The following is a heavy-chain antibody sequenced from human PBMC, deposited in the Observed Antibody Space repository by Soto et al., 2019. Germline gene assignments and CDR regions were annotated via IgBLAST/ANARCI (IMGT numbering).Heavy chain of an antibody. J-gene: IGHJ6*02. Sequence: SETLSLTCTVSGGSISSGGYYWSWIRQHPGKGLEWIGYIYYSGSTYYNPSLKSRVTISVDTSKNQFSLKLSSVTAADTAVYYCARETWSRGGGYARGYYYYGMDVWGQGPTVTVSS. V-gene: IGHV4-31*03. CDR1: GGSISSGGYY. D-gene: IGHD5-18*01. CDR2: IYYSGST. CDR3: ARETWSRGGGYARGYYYYGMDV.